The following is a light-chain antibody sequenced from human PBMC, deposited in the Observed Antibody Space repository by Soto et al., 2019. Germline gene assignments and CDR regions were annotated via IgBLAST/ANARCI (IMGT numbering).Light chain of an antibody. Sequence: DVQITQSPSTLSASVLERFTITCRASQYIGNWLAWYRQKPGTAPKLLIYKASSLESGVPSRFSGGGGSGTDVTLTISNLQPEDSATYYCQQYHDYPLTFGQGTRLEIK. V-gene: IGKV1-5*03. CDR2: KAS. CDR1: QYIGNW. CDR3: QQYHDYPLT. J-gene: IGKJ5*01.